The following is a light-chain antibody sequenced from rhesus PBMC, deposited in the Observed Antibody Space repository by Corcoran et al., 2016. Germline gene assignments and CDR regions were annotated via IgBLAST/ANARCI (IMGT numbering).Light chain of an antibody. CDR3: QHYYSPPWT. Sequence: DIQMTQSPSSLSASVGDRVTITCRASQGITNDLAWYQQKPGETPNLLIDEAASLQSGVPSRFSGSGSWTDFTLTISSLQSDDFATYYCQHYYSPPWTFGQGTKVEIK. V-gene: IGKV1-21*01. CDR1: QGITND. CDR2: EAA. J-gene: IGKJ1*01.